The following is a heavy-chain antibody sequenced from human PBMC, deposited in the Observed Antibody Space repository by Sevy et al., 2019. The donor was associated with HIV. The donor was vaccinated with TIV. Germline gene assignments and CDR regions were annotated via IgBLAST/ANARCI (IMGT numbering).Heavy chain of an antibody. CDR2: IYYSGST. V-gene: IGHV4-59*13. CDR1: GGSISSYY. J-gene: IGHJ5*02. CDR3: ARTESSYDSSGYSEA. Sequence: ETLSLTCTVSGGSISSYYWSWIRQPPGKGLEWIGYIYYSGSTNYNPSLKSRVTISVDTSKNQFSLKLSSGTAADTAVYYCARTESSYDSSGYSEAWGQGTLVTVSS. D-gene: IGHD3-22*01.